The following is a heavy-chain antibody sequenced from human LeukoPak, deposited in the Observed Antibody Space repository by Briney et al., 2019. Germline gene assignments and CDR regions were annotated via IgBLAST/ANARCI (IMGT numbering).Heavy chain of an antibody. J-gene: IGHJ4*02. CDR1: GFTFSSYA. CDR2: ISGSGGGT. D-gene: IGHD3-22*01. V-gene: IGHV3-23*01. Sequence: PGGSLRLSCAASGFTFSSYAMSWVRQAPGKGLDLVSTISGSGGGTYYADSVKGRFTISRDNSKNTLYLQMNSLRAEDTAVYYCAKNPTYYYDSSDSWGQGTLVTVSS. CDR3: AKNPTYYYDSSDS.